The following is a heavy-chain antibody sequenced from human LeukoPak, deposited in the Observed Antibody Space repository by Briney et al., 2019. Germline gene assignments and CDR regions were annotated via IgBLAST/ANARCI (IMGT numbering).Heavy chain of an antibody. J-gene: IGHJ3*02. Sequence: ASVKVSCKASGYTFTGYYMHWVRQAPGQGLEWMGWINPNSGGTNYAQKFQGRVTMTRDTSISTAYVELSRLRSDDTAVYYCARWSYYDSSGYFVGAFDIWGQGTMVTVSS. CDR3: ARWSYYDSSGYFVGAFDI. CDR1: GYTFTGYY. V-gene: IGHV1-2*02. CDR2: INPNSGGT. D-gene: IGHD3-22*01.